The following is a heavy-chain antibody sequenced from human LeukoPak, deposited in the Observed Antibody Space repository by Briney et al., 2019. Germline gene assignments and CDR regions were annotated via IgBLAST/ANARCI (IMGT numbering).Heavy chain of an antibody. J-gene: IGHJ5*02. CDR2: ISGSGGST. V-gene: IGHV3-23*01. Sequence: GGSLRLSCAASGFTFSRYSVNWVRQAPGRGLEWVSGISGSGGSTYYADSVKGRFTISRDNSKNTLYLQVNSLRAEDTAVYYCAKVTFEGVDPWGQGTLVTVSS. D-gene: IGHD2/OR15-2a*01. CDR3: AKVTFEGVDP. CDR1: GFTFSRYS.